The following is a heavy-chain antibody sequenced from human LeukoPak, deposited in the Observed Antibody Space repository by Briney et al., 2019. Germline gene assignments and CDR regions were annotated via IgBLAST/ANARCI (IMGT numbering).Heavy chain of an antibody. CDR2: IYYSGST. Sequence: SETLSLTCTVSGGSISSSSYYWGWIRQPPGKGLEWIGRIYYSGSTYYNPSLKSRVTISVDTSKNQFSLKLSSVTAADTAVYYCARTRRIAVAGTVSDFDYWGQGTLVTVSS. J-gene: IGHJ4*02. V-gene: IGHV4-39*01. CDR3: ARTRRIAVAGTVSDFDY. D-gene: IGHD6-19*01. CDR1: GGSISSSSYY.